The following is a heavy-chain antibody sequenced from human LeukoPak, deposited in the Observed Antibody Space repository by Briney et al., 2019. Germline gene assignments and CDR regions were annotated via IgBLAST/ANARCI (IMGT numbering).Heavy chain of an antibody. CDR1: GFTFSSYG. V-gene: IGHV3-30*18. CDR2: ISYDGSNK. J-gene: IGHJ6*03. D-gene: IGHD5-24*01. CDR3: AKDRGMATSYYYMDV. Sequence: GGSLRFSCAASGFTFSSYGMHWVRQAPGKGLEWVAVISYDGSNKYYADSVKGRFTISRDNSKNTLYLQMNSLRAEDTAVYYCAKDRGMATSYYYMDVWGKGTTVTVSS.